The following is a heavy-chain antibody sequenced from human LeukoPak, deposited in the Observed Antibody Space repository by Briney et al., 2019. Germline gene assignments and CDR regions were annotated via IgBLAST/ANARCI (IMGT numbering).Heavy chain of an antibody. Sequence: PSETLSLTCTVSGGSIISSSYYWGWIRQPPGQGLEWIGSIYYSGSTYYNPSLKSRVTISVDTSKNQFSLKLSSVTAADTAVYYCARLDSIDRGSNFDYWGQGTLVTVSS. D-gene: IGHD3-10*01. CDR2: IYYSGST. CDR1: GGSIISSSYY. V-gene: IGHV4-39*01. J-gene: IGHJ4*02. CDR3: ARLDSIDRGSNFDY.